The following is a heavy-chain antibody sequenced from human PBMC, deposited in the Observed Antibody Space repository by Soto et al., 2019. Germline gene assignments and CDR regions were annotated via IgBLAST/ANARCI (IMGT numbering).Heavy chain of an antibody. J-gene: IGHJ4*02. V-gene: IGHV4-39*01. D-gene: IGHD3-10*01. Sequence: SETLSLTCTVSGGSISSSSYYWGWIRQPPGKGLEWIGSIYYSGSTYYNPSLKSRVTISVDTSKNQSSLDLTSVTAADTAVYYCARGHTRRMTLGRGAAIMGKQLDSWGQGILVTVSS. CDR3: ARGHTRRMTLGRGAAIMGKQLDS. CDR2: IYYSGST. CDR1: GGSISSSSYY.